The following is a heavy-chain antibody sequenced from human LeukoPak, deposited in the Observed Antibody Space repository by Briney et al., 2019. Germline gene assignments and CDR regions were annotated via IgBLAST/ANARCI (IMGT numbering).Heavy chain of an antibody. D-gene: IGHD3-22*01. Sequence: GGSLRLSCAASGFIFSRYWMSWVRQAPGKGLEWVANIKEDGSEKYYVDSVKGRFTISRDNAKKSLYLQMNSPRAEDTAVYYCARDQVLAMIVVSQGAFDIWGQGALVTVSS. CDR2: IKEDGSEK. CDR1: GFIFSRYW. CDR3: ARDQVLAMIVVSQGAFDI. V-gene: IGHV3-7*01. J-gene: IGHJ3*02.